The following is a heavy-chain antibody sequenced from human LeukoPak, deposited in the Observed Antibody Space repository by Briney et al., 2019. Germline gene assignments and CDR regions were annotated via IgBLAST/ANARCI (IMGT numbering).Heavy chain of an antibody. CDR1: GGSFSGYY. V-gene: IGHV4-34*01. CDR2: INHSGST. CDR3: ARRGRPFDY. J-gene: IGHJ4*02. D-gene: IGHD6-6*01. Sequence: SETLSLTCAVYGGSFSGYYWSWIRQPPGKGLEWIGEINHSGSTNYNPSLKSRVTISVDTSKNQFSLKLSSVTAADTAVYYCARRGRPFDYWGQGTLVTVSS.